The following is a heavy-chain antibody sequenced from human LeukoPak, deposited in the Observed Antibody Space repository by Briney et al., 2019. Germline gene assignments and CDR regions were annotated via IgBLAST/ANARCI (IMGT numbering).Heavy chain of an antibody. CDR2: IYHSGST. V-gene: IGHV4-39*01. D-gene: IGHD2-15*01. J-gene: IGHJ3*02. CDR3: ARHEGSSDAFDI. Sequence: PSETLSLTCTVSDDSISSGSYYWSWIRQPPGKGLEWIGSIYHSGSTNYNPSLKSRVTISVDTSKNQFSLKLSSVTAADTAVYYCARHEGSSDAFDIWGQGTMVTVSS. CDR1: DDSISSGSYY.